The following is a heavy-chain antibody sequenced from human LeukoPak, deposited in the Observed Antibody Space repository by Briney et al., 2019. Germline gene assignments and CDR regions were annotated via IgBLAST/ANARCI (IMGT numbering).Heavy chain of an antibody. Sequence: GGSLRLSCAASGFTFSSYEMNWVRQAPGKGLEWVSYISSSGSTIYYADSVKGRFTTSRDNAKNSLYLQMNSLRAEDTAVYYCARDLYTYDYVWGSYREFDYWGQGTLVTVSS. D-gene: IGHD3-16*02. J-gene: IGHJ4*02. CDR2: ISSSGSTI. CDR1: GFTFSSYE. CDR3: ARDLYTYDYVWGSYREFDY. V-gene: IGHV3-48*03.